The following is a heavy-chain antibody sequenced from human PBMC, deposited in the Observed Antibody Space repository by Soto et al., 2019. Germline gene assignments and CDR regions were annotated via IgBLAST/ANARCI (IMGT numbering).Heavy chain of an antibody. V-gene: IGHV4-34*01. CDR1: DGSFSGYY. CDR3: ARSQPRIGYCSGGSCYTAWSYYYGMDV. J-gene: IGHJ6*02. Sequence: PSETLSLTCAVYDGSFSGYYWSWIRQPPGKGLEWIGEINHSGSTNYNPSLKSRVTISVDTSKNQFSLKLSSVTAADTAVYYCARSQPRIGYCSGGSCYTAWSYYYGMDVWGQGTTVTV. CDR2: INHSGST. D-gene: IGHD2-15*01.